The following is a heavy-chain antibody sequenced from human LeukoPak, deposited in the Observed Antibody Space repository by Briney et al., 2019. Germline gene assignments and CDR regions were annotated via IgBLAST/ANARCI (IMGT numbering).Heavy chain of an antibody. CDR1: GYSISSGYY. D-gene: IGHD5-12*01. Sequence: SETLSLTCTVSGYSISSGYYWGSIRQPPGKGLEWIGSIYHSGSTYYNPSLKSRVTISVDTSKNQFSLKLSSVTAADTAVYYCARVSGYDWESFYDYWGQGTLVTVSS. V-gene: IGHV4-38-2*02. J-gene: IGHJ4*02. CDR3: ARVSGYDWESFYDY. CDR2: IYHSGST.